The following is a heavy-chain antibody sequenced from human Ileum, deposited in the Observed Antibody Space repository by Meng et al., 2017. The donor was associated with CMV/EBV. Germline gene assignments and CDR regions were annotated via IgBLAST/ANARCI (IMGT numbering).Heavy chain of an antibody. D-gene: IGHD1-26*01. CDR1: GFTLTFYY. Sequence: SETLSLTCTVSGFTLTFYYWSWIRQPPGEGLEWIGYIYHSGSTNYNASLKSRVTISVDTPKNQFSLKLSSVTAADTAVYYSASAGGSVSGNFDYWGQGTLVTVSS. CDR3: ASAGGSVSGNFDY. CDR2: IYHSGST. J-gene: IGHJ4*02. V-gene: IGHV4-59*01.